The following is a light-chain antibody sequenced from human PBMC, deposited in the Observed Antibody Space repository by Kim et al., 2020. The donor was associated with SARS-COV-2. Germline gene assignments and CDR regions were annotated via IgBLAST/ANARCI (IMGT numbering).Light chain of an antibody. Sequence: GSSGDRVTITGRASKDIANSLAWYQQKPGKVPQVLIYAASTLQSGVPSRFSGSGSGTEFTLTIGSLQTEDVATYYCQKYNSAPWTFGPGTKVDIK. CDR3: QKYNSAPWT. CDR1: KDIANS. V-gene: IGKV1-27*01. CDR2: AAS. J-gene: IGKJ1*01.